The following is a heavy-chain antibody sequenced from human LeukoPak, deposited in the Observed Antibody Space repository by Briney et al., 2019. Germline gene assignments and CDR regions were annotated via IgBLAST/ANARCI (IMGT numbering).Heavy chain of an antibody. CDR1: GGSISSYY. D-gene: IGHD5-12*01. Sequence: PSETLSLTCTVSGGSISSYYWSWIRQPPGKGLEWIGYIYYSGSTNYNPSLKSRVTISVDTSKNQFSLKLSSVTAADTAVYYCARRLYSGYDWDYFDYWGQETLVTVSS. CDR3: ARRLYSGYDWDYFDY. CDR2: IYYSGST. V-gene: IGHV4-59*08. J-gene: IGHJ4*02.